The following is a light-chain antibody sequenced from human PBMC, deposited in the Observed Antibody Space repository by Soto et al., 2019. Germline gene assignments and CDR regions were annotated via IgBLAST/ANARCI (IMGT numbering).Light chain of an antibody. CDR1: QRVSSH. J-gene: IGKJ3*01. V-gene: IGKV3-20*01. Sequence: ETVMTQSPVTLSVSPGDTATLSCRASQRVSSHLAWYQQKPGQAPRLLIYGASSRATGVPDRFSASGSGTDFTLTISRLEPEDFAVYYCQQYGRSPFTFGPGTKVDI. CDR2: GAS. CDR3: QQYGRSPFT.